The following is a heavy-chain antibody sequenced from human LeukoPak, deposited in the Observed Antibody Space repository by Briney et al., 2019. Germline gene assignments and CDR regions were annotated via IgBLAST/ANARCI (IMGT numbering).Heavy chain of an antibody. J-gene: IGHJ4*02. D-gene: IGHD5-18*01. CDR2: VHNSGTT. Sequence: SETLSLTCTVSGGSVSTYHWSWIRQSAVKGLEWIGRVHNSGTTNYNPSLESRVTMSVDTSKNQFSLKLRSVTAADTAVYYCARDGLYSYGYSYSDFWGQGTLVTVSS. V-gene: IGHV4-4*07. CDR1: GGSVSTYH. CDR3: ARDGLYSYGYSYSDF.